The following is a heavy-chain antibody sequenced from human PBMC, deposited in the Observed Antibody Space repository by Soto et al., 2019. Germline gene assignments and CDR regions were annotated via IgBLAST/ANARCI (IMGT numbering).Heavy chain of an antibody. Sequence: QVQLQQWGAGLLKPSETLSLTCAVYGGSFSGYYWSWIRQPPGKGLEWIGEINHSGSTNYNPSLKSRVTISVDTSKNQFSLKLGSVTAADTAVYYCARGRGATKYYYYYMDVWGKGTTVTVSS. CDR1: GGSFSGYY. CDR3: ARGRGATKYYYYYMDV. CDR2: INHSGST. V-gene: IGHV4-34*01. D-gene: IGHD1-26*01. J-gene: IGHJ6*03.